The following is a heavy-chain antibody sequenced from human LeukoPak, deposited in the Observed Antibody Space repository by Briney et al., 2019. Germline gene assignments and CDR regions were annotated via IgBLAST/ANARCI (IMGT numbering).Heavy chain of an antibody. CDR2: IGAYNGNT. CDR3: ARGLGGSGSYFLTFDY. V-gene: IGHV1-18*01. D-gene: IGHD1-26*01. J-gene: IGHJ4*02. Sequence: ASVKVSCKASGYTFTSYSINWVRQAPGQGLEWMGWIGAYNGNTKCAQKVQGRVTMTTDTSTSTAYMELRSLRSDDTAVYYCARGLGGSGSYFLTFDYWGQGTLVTVSS. CDR1: GYTFTSYS.